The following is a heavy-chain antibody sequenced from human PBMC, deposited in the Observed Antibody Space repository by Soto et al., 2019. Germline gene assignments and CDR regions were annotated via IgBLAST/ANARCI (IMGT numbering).Heavy chain of an antibody. V-gene: IGHV3-30-3*01. J-gene: IGHJ2*01. CDR2: ISYDGSNK. CDR1: GFTFSSYA. CDR3: ARDPLWGTAMVLWYFDL. D-gene: IGHD5-18*01. Sequence: QVQLVESGGGVVQPGRSLRLSCAASGFTFSSYAMHWVRQAPGKGLEWVAVISYDGSNKYYADSVKGRFTISRDNSKHTLYLQMNSLRAEDKAVYYCARDPLWGTAMVLWYFDLWGRGTLVTVSS.